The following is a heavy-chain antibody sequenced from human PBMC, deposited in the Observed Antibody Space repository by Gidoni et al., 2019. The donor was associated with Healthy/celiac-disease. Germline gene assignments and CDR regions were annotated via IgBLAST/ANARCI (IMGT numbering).Heavy chain of an antibody. D-gene: IGHD3-22*01. CDR1: GFTFSSYA. CDR3: VKDGNYYDSSGYPPYLD. CDR2: ISSNGGST. V-gene: IGHV3-64D*06. Sequence: EVQLVESGGGLVQPGGSLRLSCSASGFTFSSYAMHWVRQAPGKGLEYVSAISSNGGSTYYADSVKGRFTISRDNSKNTLYLQMSSLRAEDTAVYYCVKDGNYYDSSGYPPYLDWGQGTLVTVSS. J-gene: IGHJ4*02.